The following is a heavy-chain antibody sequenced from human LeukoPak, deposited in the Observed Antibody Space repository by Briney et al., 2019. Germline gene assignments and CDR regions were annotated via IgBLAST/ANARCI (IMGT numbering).Heavy chain of an antibody. Sequence: GGSLRLSCTASGFTFSGYSMNWIRQAPGKGLEWVSSFGTRSTSIYHAGSVKGRFAISGDNAKNSLYLQMNSLRAEDTAVYYCAREVSEGFDFWGQGTLVTVSS. J-gene: IGHJ4*02. CDR1: GFTFSGYS. CDR3: AREVSEGFDF. CDR2: FGTRSTSI. D-gene: IGHD3-22*01. V-gene: IGHV3-21*01.